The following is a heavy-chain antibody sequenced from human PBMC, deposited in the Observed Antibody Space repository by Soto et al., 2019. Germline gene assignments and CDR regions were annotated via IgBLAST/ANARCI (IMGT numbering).Heavy chain of an antibody. Sequence: QVQLVESGGGVVQPGRSLRLSCAASGFTFSSLGMHWVRQAPGKGLEWVAVISYDGSEKYYADSVKGRFTISRDNSKNTLSLQMNSLRAEDTAVYYYVKERTGTWDFDYWGQGTLVTVSS. D-gene: IGHD1-26*01. J-gene: IGHJ4*02. CDR2: ISYDGSEK. V-gene: IGHV3-30*18. CDR3: VKERTGTWDFDY. CDR1: GFTFSSLG.